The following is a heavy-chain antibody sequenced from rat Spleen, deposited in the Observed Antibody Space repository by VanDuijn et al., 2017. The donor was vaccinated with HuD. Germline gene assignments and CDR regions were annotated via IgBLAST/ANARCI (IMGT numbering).Heavy chain of an antibody. CDR3: ATRDGGYPG. CDR2: ISYDGSST. V-gene: IGHV5-29*01. Sequence: EVQLVESDGGLVQPGRSLELSCTASGFTFSDYYMAWVRQAPTKGLEWLATISYDGSSTYYRDSVKGRFTISRDNAKSTLYLQMDSLRSEDTATYYGATRDGGYPGWGQGTLVTVSS. CDR1: GFTFSDYY. J-gene: IGHJ3*01. D-gene: IGHD1-11*01.